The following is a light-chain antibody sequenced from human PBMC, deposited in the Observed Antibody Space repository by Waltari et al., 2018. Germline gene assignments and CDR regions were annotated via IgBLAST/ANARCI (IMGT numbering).Light chain of an antibody. CDR1: GRDVGGSKY. V-gene: IGLV2-8*01. J-gene: IGLJ2*01. CDR2: EVT. Sequence: QSALTQPPSASGSLGQSVPISCTGTGRDVGGSKYVSWYQQYPGKAPKLVIYEVTKRPSGVPDRFSGSKSGNTASLTVSGLRAEDEGDYYCSPYAATNNVIFGGGTNLTVL. CDR3: SPYAATNNVI.